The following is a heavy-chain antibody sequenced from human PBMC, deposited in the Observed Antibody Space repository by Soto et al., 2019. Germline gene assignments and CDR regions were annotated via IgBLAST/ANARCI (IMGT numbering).Heavy chain of an antibody. V-gene: IGHV1-3*01. J-gene: IGHJ5*02. Sequence: ASVKVSCKASGYTSTNYGMHWVRQAPGQRLEWMGWINAGSGNTNYAQKLQGRVTMTTDTSTSTAYMELRSLRSDDTAVYYCARDLRGYNWFDPWGQGTLVTVSS. CDR3: ARDLRGYNWFDP. CDR1: GYTSTNYG. D-gene: IGHD4-17*01. CDR2: INAGSGNT.